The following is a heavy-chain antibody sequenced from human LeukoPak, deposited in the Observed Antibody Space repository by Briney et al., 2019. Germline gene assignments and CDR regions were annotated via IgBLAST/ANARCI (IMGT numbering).Heavy chain of an antibody. V-gene: IGHV3-30*02. CDR2: IRYDESNK. Sequence: PGGSLRLSCAASGFTFSNYGMHWVRQAPGKGLEWVAFIRYDESNKYYADSVKGRFAISRDNSKSALYLQMNSLRAEDTAVYYCAKDVEAWGQGTLVTVSS. J-gene: IGHJ4*02. CDR1: GFTFSNYG. CDR3: AKDVEA.